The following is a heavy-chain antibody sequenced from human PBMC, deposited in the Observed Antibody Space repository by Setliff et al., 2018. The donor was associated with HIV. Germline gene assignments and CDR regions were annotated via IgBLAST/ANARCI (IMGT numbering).Heavy chain of an antibody. CDR1: GSTSGIYY. CDR3: ARGTYYDFWSDYGGAAFEI. J-gene: IGHJ3*02. CDR2: TYKRGIT. V-gene: IGHV4-4*07. Sequence: SETLSLTCTVSGSTSGIYYWTWMRQTAGKGLEWIGHTYKRGITNYNPSLKSLVTISSDASRKQFFLRLTSVTAADTAVYYRARGTYYDFWSDYGGAAFEIWGQGTKVT. D-gene: IGHD3-3*01.